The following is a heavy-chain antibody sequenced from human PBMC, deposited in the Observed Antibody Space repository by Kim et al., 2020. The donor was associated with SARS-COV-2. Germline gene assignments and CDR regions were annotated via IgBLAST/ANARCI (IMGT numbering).Heavy chain of an antibody. V-gene: IGHV3-15*01. J-gene: IGHJ6*02. D-gene: IGHD5-18*01. CDR3: TTGGYSYGSRYYYGMDV. Sequence: KGRFTISRDDSKNTLYLQMNSLKTEDTAVYYCTTGGYSYGSRYYYGMDVWGQGTTVTVSS.